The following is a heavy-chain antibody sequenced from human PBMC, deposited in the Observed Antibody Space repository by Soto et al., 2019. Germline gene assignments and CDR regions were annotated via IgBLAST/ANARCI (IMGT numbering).Heavy chain of an antibody. CDR1: GFTLRNSR. V-gene: IGHV3-7*04. J-gene: IGHJ4*02. Sequence: GGSLRLSCAASGFTLRNSRMSWVRQAPGKGLEWVANIKQDGSDTYYVDSVKGRFTISRDNAKNSLYLQMNSLRAEDTAVYYCATDLGTTMAIHWGQGTLVTSPQ. D-gene: IGHD1-1*01. CDR3: ATDLGTTMAIH. CDR2: IKQDGSDT.